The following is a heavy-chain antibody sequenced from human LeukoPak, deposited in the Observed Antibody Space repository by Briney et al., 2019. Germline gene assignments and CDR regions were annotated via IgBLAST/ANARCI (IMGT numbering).Heavy chain of an antibody. CDR2: ISYDGSNK. J-gene: IGHJ4*02. V-gene: IGHV3-30*18. CDR3: AKVPWYDSSGQHFDY. D-gene: IGHD3-22*01. Sequence: PGRSLRLSCAASGFTFSSYGMHWVRQAPGKGLEWVAVISYDGSNKYYADSVKGRFTISRDNSKNTLYLQMNSLRAEDTAVYYCAKVPWYDSSGQHFDYWGQGTLVTVSS. CDR1: GFTFSSYG.